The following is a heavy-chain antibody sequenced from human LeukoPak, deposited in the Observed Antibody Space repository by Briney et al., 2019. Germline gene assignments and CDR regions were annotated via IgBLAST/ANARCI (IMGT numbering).Heavy chain of an antibody. CDR1: GGSISSYY. Sequence: SETLSLTCTVSGGSISSYYWGWIRQPPGKGLEWIGYIYYSGSTNYNPSFKSRVTISVDTSKNQFSLKLSSVTAADTAVYYCARYISGTSQVFDYWGQGTLVTVSS. D-gene: IGHD1-20*01. V-gene: IGHV4-59*01. J-gene: IGHJ4*02. CDR3: ARYISGTSQVFDY. CDR2: IYYSGST.